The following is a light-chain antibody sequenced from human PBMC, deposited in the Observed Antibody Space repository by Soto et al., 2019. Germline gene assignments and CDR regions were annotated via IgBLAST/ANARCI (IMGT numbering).Light chain of an antibody. CDR1: SSNIGNNY. V-gene: IGLV1-51*01. CDR3: GTWDSSLSAGV. CDR2: DNS. Sequence: QSVLMQPPSVSAAPGQKVTISCSGSSSNIGNNYVSWYQQLPGTAPKLLIYDNSKRPSGIPDRFSGSKSGTSATLGITGLQTGDEADYYCGTWDSSLSAGVFGGGTKLTVL. J-gene: IGLJ2*01.